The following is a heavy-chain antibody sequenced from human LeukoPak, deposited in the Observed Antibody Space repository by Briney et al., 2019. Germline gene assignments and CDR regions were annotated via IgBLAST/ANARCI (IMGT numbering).Heavy chain of an antibody. D-gene: IGHD6-19*01. Sequence: SLRLSCAASGFTFDDYAMHWVRQAPGKGLEWVSGISWNSGSIGYADSVKGRFTISRDNAKNSLYLQMNSLRAEDTAVYYCARDRKGVAADYWGQGTLVTVSS. CDR2: ISWNSGSI. J-gene: IGHJ4*02. CDR1: GFTFDDYA. CDR3: ARDRKGVAADY. V-gene: IGHV3-9*01.